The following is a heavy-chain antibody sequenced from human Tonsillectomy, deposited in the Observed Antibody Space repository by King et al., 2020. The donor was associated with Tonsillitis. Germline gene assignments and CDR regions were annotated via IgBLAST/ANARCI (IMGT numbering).Heavy chain of an antibody. CDR1: GFTFSDYY. J-gene: IGHJ4*02. Sequence: QLVQSGGGLVKPGGSLRLSCAASGFTFSDYYMSWIRQAPGKGLEWVSYISSSGSTIYYADSVKGRITTSRDNAKNSLYLQMNILRDEDTAVYYCARDAHYDSSGYYGYWGQGTLVTVSS. V-gene: IGHV3-11*01. D-gene: IGHD3-22*01. CDR3: ARDAHYDSSGYYGY. CDR2: ISSSGSTI.